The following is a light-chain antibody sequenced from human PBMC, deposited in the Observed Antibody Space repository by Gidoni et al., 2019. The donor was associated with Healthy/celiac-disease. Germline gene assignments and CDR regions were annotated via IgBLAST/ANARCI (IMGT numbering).Light chain of an antibody. Sequence: QSVLTQPPSASVTTGQRVTISCSGRSSNSGSNTVNWYQQLPGTAPKLLIYSNNQRPSVVPYRFSGSKSGTSASLAISWLQSEDEADYYCAAWDDSLNGPVFGGGTKLTVL. V-gene: IGLV1-44*01. CDR2: SNN. CDR3: AAWDDSLNGPV. CDR1: SSNSGSNT. J-gene: IGLJ3*02.